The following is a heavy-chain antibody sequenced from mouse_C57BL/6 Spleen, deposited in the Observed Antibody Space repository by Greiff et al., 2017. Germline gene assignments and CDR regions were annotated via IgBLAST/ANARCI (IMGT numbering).Heavy chain of an antibody. J-gene: IGHJ3*01. CDR2: IDPSDSYT. Sequence: QVQLQQPGAELVRPGTSVKLSCKASGYTFTSYWMHWVKQRPGQGLEWIGVIDPSDSYTNYNQKFKGKATLTVDTSSSTAYMQLSSLTSEDSAVYYCASSSYDGAWFAYWGQGTLVTVAA. V-gene: IGHV1-59*01. CDR1: GYTFTSYW. D-gene: IGHD2-12*01. CDR3: ASSSYDGAWFAY.